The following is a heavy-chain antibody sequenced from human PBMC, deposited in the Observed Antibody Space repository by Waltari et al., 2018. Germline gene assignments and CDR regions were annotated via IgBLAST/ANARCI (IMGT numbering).Heavy chain of an antibody. CDR3: ASRPIMVQGGVAGMDV. J-gene: IGHJ6*02. CDR1: GGTFSSYA. Sequence: QVQLVQSGAEVKKPRSSVKVSCKATGGTFSSYAISCVRQAPGQGLEWMGGIIPIFGTANYAQKFQGRVTITTDESTSTAYMELSSLRSEDTAVYYCASRPIMVQGGVAGMDVWGQGTTVTVSS. V-gene: IGHV1-69*05. CDR2: IIPIFGTA. D-gene: IGHD3-10*01.